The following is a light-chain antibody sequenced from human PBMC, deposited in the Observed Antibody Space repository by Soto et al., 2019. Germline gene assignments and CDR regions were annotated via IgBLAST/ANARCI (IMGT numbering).Light chain of an antibody. Sequence: DILMTQSPSSLSASVRDRVTITCRASQSISTYIDWFQQKPGKAPKLLISAASTLQSGVPSRFRGGGSGTDFTLTITSLQPEDFATYYCQQSHSVPLTFGGGTKVEIK. J-gene: IGKJ4*01. CDR1: QSISTY. CDR3: QQSHSVPLT. V-gene: IGKV1-39*01. CDR2: AAS.